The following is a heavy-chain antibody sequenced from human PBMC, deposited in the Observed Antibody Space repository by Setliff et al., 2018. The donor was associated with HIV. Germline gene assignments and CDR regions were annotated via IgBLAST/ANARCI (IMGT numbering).Heavy chain of an antibody. D-gene: IGHD4-17*01. Sequence: PGGSLRLSCAASGFTLSNYWMSWVRQAPGKVLEWVANIKQGGSETYYVDSVKGRFTISRDNAENTLDLQMNNLRVEDTAVYYWARAGYGEYVSLLNYWGQGTLVTVSS. CDR1: GFTLSNYW. V-gene: IGHV3-7*03. J-gene: IGHJ4*02. CDR2: IKQGGSET. CDR3: ARAGYGEYVSLLNY.